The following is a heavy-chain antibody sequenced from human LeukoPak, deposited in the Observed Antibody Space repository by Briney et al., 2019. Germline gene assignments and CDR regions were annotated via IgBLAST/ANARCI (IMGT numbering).Heavy chain of an antibody. J-gene: IGHJ4*02. D-gene: IGHD6-13*01. V-gene: IGHV4-59*12. CDR1: GGSISSYY. Sequence: SETLSLTCTVSGGSISSYYWCWIRQPPGKGLEWIGYIYYSGTTNYNPSLKSRVTISVDTSKNQFSLKLSSVTAADTAVYYCARGWQQLGYFDYWGQGTLVTVSS. CDR3: ARGWQQLGYFDY. CDR2: IYYSGTT.